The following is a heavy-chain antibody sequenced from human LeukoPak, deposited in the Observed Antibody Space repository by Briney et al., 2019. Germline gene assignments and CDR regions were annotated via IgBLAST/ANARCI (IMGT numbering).Heavy chain of an antibody. CDR1: GGSISSSSYY. Sequence: SGTLSLTCTVSGGSISSSSYYWGWIRQPPGKGLEWIGSIYYSGSTYYNPSLKSRVTISVDTSKNQFSLKLSSVTAADTAVYYCARDLIKCSGGSCYFYYSDYWGQGTLVTVSS. V-gene: IGHV4-39*07. CDR2: IYYSGST. J-gene: IGHJ4*02. CDR3: ARDLIKCSGGSCYFYYSDY. D-gene: IGHD2-15*01.